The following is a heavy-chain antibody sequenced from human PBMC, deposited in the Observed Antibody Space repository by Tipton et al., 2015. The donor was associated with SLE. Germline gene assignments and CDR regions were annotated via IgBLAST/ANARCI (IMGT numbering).Heavy chain of an antibody. D-gene: IGHD4-17*01. J-gene: IGHJ4*02. Sequence: TLSLTCTVSGGSISSSSYYWGWIRQPPGKGLEWIGSIYYSGSTYYNPSLKSRVTISVDTSKNQFSLKLSSGTAADMAVYYCARHDYGDYGYFDYWGQGTLVTVSS. V-gene: IGHV4-39*01. CDR1: GGSISSSSYY. CDR2: IYYSGST. CDR3: ARHDYGDYGYFDY.